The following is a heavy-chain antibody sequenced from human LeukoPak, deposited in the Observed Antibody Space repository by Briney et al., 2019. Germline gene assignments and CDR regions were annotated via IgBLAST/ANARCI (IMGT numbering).Heavy chain of an antibody. CDR3: ARDNHYYDSSGSYYYYGMDV. Sequence: GGSLRLSCAASGFIVSSNYMSWVRQAPGKGLEWVSVIYSGGSTYYADSVKGRFTISRDNSKNTLYLQMNSLRAEDTAVYYCARDNHYYDSSGSYYYYGMDVWGQGTTVTVSS. J-gene: IGHJ6*02. CDR2: IYSGGST. CDR1: GFIVSSNY. D-gene: IGHD3-22*01. V-gene: IGHV3-66*01.